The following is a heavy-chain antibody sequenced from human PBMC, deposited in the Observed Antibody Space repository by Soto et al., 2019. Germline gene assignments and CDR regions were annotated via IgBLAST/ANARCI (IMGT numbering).Heavy chain of an antibody. CDR2: ISYDGSNK. V-gene: IGHV3-30-3*01. CDR3: ARDPETGLYTRNPHYYYYYGMDV. D-gene: IGHD2-2*02. J-gene: IGHJ6*02. CDR1: GFTFSSYA. Sequence: GGSLRLSCAASGFTFSSYAMHWVRQAPGKXLEWVAVISYDGSNKYYADSVKGRFTISRDNSKNTLYLQMNSLRAEDTAVYYCARDPETGLYTRNPHYYYYYGMDVWGQGTTVTVSS.